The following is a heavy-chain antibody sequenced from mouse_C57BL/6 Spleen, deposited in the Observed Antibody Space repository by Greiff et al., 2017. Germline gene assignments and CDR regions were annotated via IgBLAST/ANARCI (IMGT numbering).Heavy chain of an antibody. V-gene: IGHV5-16*01. CDR3: ARGGYYFDY. Sequence: EVKVVESEGGLVQPGSSMKLSCTASGFTFSDYYMAWVRQVPEKGLEWVANINYDGSSTYYLDTLKSRFIISRDNAKNILYLQMSSLKSEDTATYYCARGGYYFDYWGQGTTLTVSS. CDR1: GFTFSDYY. J-gene: IGHJ2*01. D-gene: IGHD1-1*02. CDR2: INYDGSST.